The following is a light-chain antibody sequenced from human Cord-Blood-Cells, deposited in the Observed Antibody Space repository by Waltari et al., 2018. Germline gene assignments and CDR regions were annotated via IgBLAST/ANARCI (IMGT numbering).Light chain of an antibody. CDR1: QSISSY. Sequence: DIQMTQSPSSLSASVGDRVTITCRASQSISSYVNWDQQKPGKAPKLLIYAASSLQSGVPSRFSGSGAERDFTHASSRLQAEEFATYDCQQSDSTPYTFGEGTKLEIK. CDR3: QQSDSTPYT. J-gene: IGKJ2*01. V-gene: IGKV1-39*01. CDR2: AAS.